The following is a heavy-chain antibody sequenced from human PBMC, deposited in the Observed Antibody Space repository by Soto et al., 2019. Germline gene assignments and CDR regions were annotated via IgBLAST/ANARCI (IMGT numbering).Heavy chain of an antibody. CDR2: ISYDGSNK. J-gene: IGHJ4*02. CDR3: AKDVLGQQLVRGNYFDY. CDR1: GFTFSSYG. Sequence: QVQLVESGGGVVQPGRSLRLSCAAYGFTFSSYGMHWVRQAPGKGLEWVAVISYDGSNKYYADSVKGRFTISRDNSKNTLYLQMNSLRAEDTAVYYCAKDVLGQQLVRGNYFDYWGQGTLVTVSS. V-gene: IGHV3-30*18. D-gene: IGHD6-13*01.